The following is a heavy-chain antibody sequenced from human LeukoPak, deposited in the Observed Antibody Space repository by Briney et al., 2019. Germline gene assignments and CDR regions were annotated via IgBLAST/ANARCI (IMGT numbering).Heavy chain of an antibody. J-gene: IGHJ4*02. Sequence: GGSLRLSCAASGFTFSSYSMNWVRQAPGKGLEWVSSISSSSSYIYYADSVKGRFTISRDNAKNSLYLQINSLRAEDTAVYYCASSGWPRGTDYWGQGTLVTVSS. V-gene: IGHV3-21*01. CDR1: GFTFSSYS. CDR3: ASSGWPRGTDY. D-gene: IGHD6-19*01. CDR2: ISSSSSYI.